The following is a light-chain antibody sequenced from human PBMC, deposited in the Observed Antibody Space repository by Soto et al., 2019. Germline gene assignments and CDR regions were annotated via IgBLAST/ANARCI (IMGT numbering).Light chain of an antibody. CDR3: QVWDISSGHVV. CDR1: NIGSKS. CDR2: YDS. Sequence: SYELTQPPSVSEDPGKTASVACGESNIGSKSVHWYQKKSGQAPVLVMYYDSDRPSGIPERFSGSNSGNTATLTISRVEAGDEADYYCQVWDISSGHVVFGGGTKLTVL. V-gene: IGLV3-21*01. J-gene: IGLJ3*02.